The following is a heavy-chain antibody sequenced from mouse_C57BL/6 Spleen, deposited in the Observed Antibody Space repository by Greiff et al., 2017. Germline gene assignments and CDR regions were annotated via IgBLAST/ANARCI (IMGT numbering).Heavy chain of an antibody. CDR3: ARGLGDYFDY. D-gene: IGHD3-1*01. CDR2: INYDGSST. Sequence: EVKVVESEGGLVQPGSSMKLSCTASGFTFSDYYMAWVRQVPEKGLEWVANINYDGSSTYYLDSLKSRFIISRDNAKNILYLQMSSLKSEDTATYYCARGLGDYFDYWGQGTTLTVSS. CDR1: GFTFSDYY. J-gene: IGHJ2*01. V-gene: IGHV5-16*01.